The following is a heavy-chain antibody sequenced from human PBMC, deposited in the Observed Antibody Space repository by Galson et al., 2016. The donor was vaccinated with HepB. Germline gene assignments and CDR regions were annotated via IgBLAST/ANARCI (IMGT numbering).Heavy chain of an antibody. Sequence: ETLSLTCTVSGGSISSYYWSWIRQPPGKGLEWIGEINHRGNTKYNPSLKSRVTISVDTFNKQFSLKLTSVTAADTAVYYCASLLGDCSGGSCRFPWGQGTMVTVSS. D-gene: IGHD2-15*01. CDR1: GGSISSYY. J-gene: IGHJ3*01. CDR3: ASLLGDCSGGSCRFP. V-gene: IGHV4-34*01. CDR2: INHRGNT.